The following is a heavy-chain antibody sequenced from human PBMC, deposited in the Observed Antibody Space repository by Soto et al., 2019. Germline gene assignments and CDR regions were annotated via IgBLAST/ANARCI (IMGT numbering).Heavy chain of an antibody. CDR3: ARGLNPVAGPRGSGVSAFDI. Sequence: GASVKVSCKASGYTFTSYGISWVRQAPGQGLEWMGWISAYNGNTNYAQKLQGRVTMTTDTSTSTAYMELRSLRSDDTAVYYCARGLNPVAGPRGSGVSAFDIWGQGTMVTVSS. V-gene: IGHV1-18*01. CDR1: GYTFTSYG. CDR2: ISAYNGNT. D-gene: IGHD6-19*01. J-gene: IGHJ3*02.